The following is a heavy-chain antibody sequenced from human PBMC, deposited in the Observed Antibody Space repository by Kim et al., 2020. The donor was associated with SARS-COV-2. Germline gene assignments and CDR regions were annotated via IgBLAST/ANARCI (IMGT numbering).Heavy chain of an antibody. D-gene: IGHD2-15*01. CDR2: NR. J-gene: IGHJ4*02. Sequence: NRLNADSVKGRLSISRDISKNTVYLEVNSLRAEDTAVYYCARGTGSASFDFRGQGTLVTVSS. V-gene: IGHV3-66*01. CDR3: ARGTGSASFDF.